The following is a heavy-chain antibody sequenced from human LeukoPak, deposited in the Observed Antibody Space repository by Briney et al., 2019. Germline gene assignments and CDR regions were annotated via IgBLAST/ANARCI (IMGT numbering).Heavy chain of an antibody. V-gene: IGHV3-23*01. J-gene: IGHJ4*02. Sequence: GGSLRLSCAASGFTFNSYAMSWVRQAPGKGLEWVSAIGGSGGNTYYADSVKGRFTISRDNAKNTLYLQMNSLRAEDTAVYYCAGGGGVGAKYWGQGTLVTVSS. CDR1: GFTFNSYA. D-gene: IGHD1-26*01. CDR3: AGGGGVGAKY. CDR2: IGGSGGNT.